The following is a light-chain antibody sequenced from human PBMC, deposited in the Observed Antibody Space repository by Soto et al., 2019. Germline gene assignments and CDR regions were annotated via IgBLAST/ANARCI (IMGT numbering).Light chain of an antibody. CDR2: GAS. CDR3: QQYDTWHVWT. J-gene: IGKJ1*01. Sequence: IVLTQSPATLSVSPGEKATLSCRASQSVSSNLDWYQQKPGQAPRLLIYGASTRGTAIPARFSGSGSGTEFTRNITSLQAEDIAVYYCQQYDTWHVWTFGQGTKVEI. V-gene: IGKV3-15*01. CDR1: QSVSSN.